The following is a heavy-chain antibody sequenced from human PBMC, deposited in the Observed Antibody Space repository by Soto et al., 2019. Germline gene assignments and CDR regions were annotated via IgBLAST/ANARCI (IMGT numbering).Heavy chain of an antibody. CDR2: ISARGGST. J-gene: IGHJ6*02. Sequence: EVQLLESGGGLGQGGGSLRLSCAASGFTFSSYTMNWVRQAPGKGLEWVSLISARGGSTYYADSVKGRFTISRDNSKNPLYLQMNSLRAEDTGVYYCARDPPNDKTQLDYGMDVWGQGTAVTVSS. CDR1: GFTFSSYT. V-gene: IGHV3-23*01. CDR3: ARDPPNDKTQLDYGMDV. D-gene: IGHD2-2*01.